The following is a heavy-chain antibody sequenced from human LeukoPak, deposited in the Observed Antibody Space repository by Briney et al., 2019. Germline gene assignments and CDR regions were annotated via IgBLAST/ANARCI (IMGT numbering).Heavy chain of an antibody. V-gene: IGHV3-73*01. CDR3: TRHLFGSGQGFDY. CDR2: IRSKAHSYAT. CDR1: GFSFSGFG. Sequence: GGSLRLSCAASGFSFSGFGIHWVRQAPGKGLEWVGRIRSKAHSYATGYAASATGRFTISRDDSKNTAYLQMNSLRTEDTAVYYCTRHLFGSGQGFDYWGQGILVTVPS. D-gene: IGHD6-19*01. J-gene: IGHJ4*02.